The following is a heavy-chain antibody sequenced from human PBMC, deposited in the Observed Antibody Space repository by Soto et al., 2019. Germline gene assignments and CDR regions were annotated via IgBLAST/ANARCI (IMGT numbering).Heavy chain of an antibody. V-gene: IGHV1-2*02. Sequence: QLHLVQSGAEVKKPGASVKVSCKTSGYIFTDYYMHWVRQAPGRGLEWMGWINPNSGATNSAQKFQGRVTMTRDTSISTAYMELSRLTSDDTAVYYCARTPGQYNRNDGQLYYFDYWGQGTLVTVSS. CDR3: ARTPGQYNRNDGQLYYFDY. J-gene: IGHJ4*02. CDR2: INPNSGAT. CDR1: GYIFTDYY. D-gene: IGHD1-20*01.